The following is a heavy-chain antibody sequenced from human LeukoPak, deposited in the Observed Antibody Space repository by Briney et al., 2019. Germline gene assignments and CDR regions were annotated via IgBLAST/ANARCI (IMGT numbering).Heavy chain of an antibody. CDR2: INHSGDT. CDR3: ARLSVIVGAALEYYYYYMDV. V-gene: IGHV4-34*01. J-gene: IGHJ6*03. CDR1: GGSFSGYY. D-gene: IGHD1-26*01. Sequence: PSETLSLTCAVYGGSFSGYYWSWIRQPPGKGLEWIGEINHSGDTNYNPSLKSRVTISADKSKNQVSLKLTSVTAADTAVYYCARLSVIVGAALEYYYYYMDVWGQGTTVTVSS.